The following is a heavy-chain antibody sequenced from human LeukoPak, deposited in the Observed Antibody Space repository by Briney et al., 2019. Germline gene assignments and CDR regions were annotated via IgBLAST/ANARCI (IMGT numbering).Heavy chain of an antibody. CDR2: IYTSGST. Sequence: SSETLSLTCTVSGGSISNYYWNWIRQPAGKGLEWIGRIYTSGSTNYNPSLKSRVTMSVDTSKNQFSLELSSVTAADTAVYYCARGQQGYYYDSSGYPASFDYWGQGTLVPVSS. CDR1: GGSISNYY. D-gene: IGHD3-22*01. V-gene: IGHV4-4*07. J-gene: IGHJ4*02. CDR3: ARGQQGYYYDSSGYPASFDY.